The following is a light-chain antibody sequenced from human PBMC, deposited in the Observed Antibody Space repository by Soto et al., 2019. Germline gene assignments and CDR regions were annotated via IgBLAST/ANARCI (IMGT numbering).Light chain of an antibody. CDR2: GAS. V-gene: IGKV1-6*01. J-gene: IGKJ2*01. Sequence: AIQMTQSPSSLSASVGDRVTITCRASQDIRKDLAWYQQKPGKAPQILIYGASTLQTGVASRFSGSGSATDFTLIISSLQPEDSAAYYCLQDYNYPFTFGQGTKVDI. CDR1: QDIRKD. CDR3: LQDYNYPFT.